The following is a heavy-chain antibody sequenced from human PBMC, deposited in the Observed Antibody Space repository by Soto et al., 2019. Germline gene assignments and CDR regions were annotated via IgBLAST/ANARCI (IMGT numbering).Heavy chain of an antibody. CDR3: AVAVAGPTAIGY. D-gene: IGHD6-19*01. V-gene: IGHV3-74*01. CDR2: INSDGSST. CDR1: GFTFSSYW. J-gene: IGHJ4*02. Sequence: GSLRLSCAASGFTFSSYWMHWVRQAPGEGLVWVSRINSDGSSTSYADSVKGRFTISRDNAKNTLYLQMNSLRAEDTAVYYCAVAVAGPTAIGYWGQGTLVTVSS.